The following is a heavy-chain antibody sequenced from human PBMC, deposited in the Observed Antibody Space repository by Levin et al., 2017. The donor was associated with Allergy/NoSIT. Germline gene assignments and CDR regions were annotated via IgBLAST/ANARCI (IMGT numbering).Heavy chain of an antibody. CDR1: GFTISSNY. V-gene: IGHV3-53*01. J-gene: IGHJ3*02. CDR2: IYSGGST. CDR3: ARSLGCSSTSCYTLLGQQLAPFAFDI. Sequence: PGGSLRLSCAASGFTISSNYMSWVRQAPGKGLEWVSVIYSGGSTYYADSVKGRFTISRDNSKNTPYLQMNSLRAEDTAVYYCARSLGCSSTSCYTLLGQQLAPFAFDIWGQGTMVTVSS. D-gene: IGHD2-2*02.